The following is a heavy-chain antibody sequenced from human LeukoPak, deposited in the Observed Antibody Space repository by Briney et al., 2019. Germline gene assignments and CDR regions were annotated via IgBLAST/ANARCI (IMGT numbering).Heavy chain of an antibody. CDR2: INPNSGGT. Sequence: GASVKVSCKASGYTFTSYGISWVRQAPGQGLEWMGWINPNSGGTNYAQKFQGRVTMTRDTSISTAYMELSRLRSDDTAVYYCARDALGGGIFIVGATPSFDYWGQGTLVTVSS. D-gene: IGHD1-26*01. CDR3: ARDALGGGIFIVGATPSFDY. V-gene: IGHV1-2*02. CDR1: GYTFTSYG. J-gene: IGHJ4*02.